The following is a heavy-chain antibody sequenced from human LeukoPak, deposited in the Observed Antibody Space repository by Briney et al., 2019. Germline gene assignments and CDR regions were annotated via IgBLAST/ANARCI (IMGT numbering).Heavy chain of an antibody. CDR2: IYYSGST. Sequence: SETLSLTCTVSGGSISSGGYYWSWIRQHPGKGLEWIGYIYYSGSTYYNPSLKSRVTISVDTSKNQFSLKLSSATAADTAVYYCARDLGDGYPNDAFDIWGQGTMVTVSS. V-gene: IGHV4-31*03. CDR3: ARDLGDGYPNDAFDI. D-gene: IGHD5-24*01. CDR1: GGSISSGGYY. J-gene: IGHJ3*02.